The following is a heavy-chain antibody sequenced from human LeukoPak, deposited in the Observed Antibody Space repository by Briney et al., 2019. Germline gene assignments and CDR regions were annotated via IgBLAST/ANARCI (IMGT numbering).Heavy chain of an antibody. J-gene: IGHJ6*04. Sequence: SETLSLTCAVSGGSFSGYYWSWIRQPPGKGLEWIGEINHSGSTNYNPSLKSRVTISVDTSKNQFSLKLSSVTAADTAVYYCARAELWFGMDVWGKGTTVTVSS. CDR1: GGSFSGYY. CDR2: INHSGST. D-gene: IGHD3-10*01. V-gene: IGHV4-34*01. CDR3: ARAELWFGMDV.